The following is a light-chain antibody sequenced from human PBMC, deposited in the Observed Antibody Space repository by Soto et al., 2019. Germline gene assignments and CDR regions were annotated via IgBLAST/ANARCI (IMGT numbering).Light chain of an antibody. V-gene: IGLV1-47*01. J-gene: IGLJ1*01. Sequence: QSVLTQPPSASGTPGQRVTISCSGSSSNIGRNYVYWYQQLPGTAPKLLIYRNNQRPSGVPDRFSGSKSGTSASLAISGLRSEGEADYYCAAWDDSLRVFGTGTKLTVL. CDR2: RNN. CDR3: AAWDDSLRV. CDR1: SSNIGRNY.